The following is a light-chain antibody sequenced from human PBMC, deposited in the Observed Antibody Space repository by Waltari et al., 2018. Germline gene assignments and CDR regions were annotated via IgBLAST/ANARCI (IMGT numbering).Light chain of an antibody. V-gene: IGKV3-15*01. J-gene: IGKJ1*01. CDR2: GAS. Sequence: ETVMTQSPATLSVSPGEGATLSCRASQSVGSTVAWYQQKPGQAPRLLMYGASTRAAVIPARFSGRGSGTEFTLTISSLQSEDFSIYFCQQYHNWPPGTFGQGTTVEIK. CDR1: QSVGST. CDR3: QQYHNWPPGT.